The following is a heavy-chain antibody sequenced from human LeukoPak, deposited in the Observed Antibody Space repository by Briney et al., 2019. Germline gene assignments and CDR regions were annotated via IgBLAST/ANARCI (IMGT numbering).Heavy chain of an antibody. CDR3: TRHPSHTTATGVFDH. Sequence: PSETLSLTCTVSGGSISSSTYYWGWIRQSPGKGLEWIGSIYYSGTTYYIPSLRSRVTISVDTSNNQFSLELRSVTAADTAVYYCTRHPSHTTATGVFDHWGQGTLVTVS. J-gene: IGHJ4*02. CDR2: IYYSGTT. V-gene: IGHV4-39*01. CDR1: GGSISSSTYY. D-gene: IGHD1-1*01.